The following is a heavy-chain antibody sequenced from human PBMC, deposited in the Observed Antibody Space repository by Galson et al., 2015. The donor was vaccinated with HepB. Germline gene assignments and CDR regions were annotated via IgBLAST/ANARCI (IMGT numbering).Heavy chain of an antibody. J-gene: IGHJ6*03. CDR2: IWYDGSNK. V-gene: IGHV3-33*01. Sequence: SLRLSCAASGFTFSSYGMHWVRQAPGKGLEWVAVIWYDGSNKYYADSVKGQFTISRDNSKNTLYLQMNSLRAEDTAVYYCARAYYGDYYYYYMDVWGKGTTVTVSS. D-gene: IGHD4-17*01. CDR3: ARAYYGDYYYYYMDV. CDR1: GFTFSSYG.